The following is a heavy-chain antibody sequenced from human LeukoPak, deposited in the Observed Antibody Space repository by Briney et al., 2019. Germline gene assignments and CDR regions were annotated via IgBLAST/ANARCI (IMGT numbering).Heavy chain of an antibody. CDR2: ISSSGSTI. CDR3: ARDPRLYGDNDAFDI. Sequence: RPGGSLRLSCAASGFTFSDYYMSWIRQAPGKGLEWVSYISSSGSTIYYADSVKGRFTISRDNAKDSLYLQMNSLRAEDTAVCYCARDPRLYGDNDAFDIWGQGTMVTVSS. CDR1: GFTFSDYY. D-gene: IGHD4-17*01. V-gene: IGHV3-11*04. J-gene: IGHJ3*02.